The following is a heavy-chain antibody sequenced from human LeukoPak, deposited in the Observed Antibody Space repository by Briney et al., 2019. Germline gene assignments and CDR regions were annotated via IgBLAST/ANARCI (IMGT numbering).Heavy chain of an antibody. V-gene: IGHV4-39*01. D-gene: IGHD2-2*01. CDR2: IYYSGST. Sequence: PSETLSLTCTVSGGSISSSSYYWGWIRQPPGKGLEWIGSIYYSGSTYYNPSLKSRVTLSVDTSKNQFSLKLSSVTAADTAVYYCASRSAVPYYYYYGMDVWGQGTTVTVSS. CDR3: ASRSAVPYYYYYGMDV. J-gene: IGHJ6*02. CDR1: GGSISSSSYY.